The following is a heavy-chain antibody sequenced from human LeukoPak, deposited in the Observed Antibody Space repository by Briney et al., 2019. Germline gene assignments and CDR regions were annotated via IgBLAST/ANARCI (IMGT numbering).Heavy chain of an antibody. CDR2: ISSSSSYT. J-gene: IGHJ4*02. CDR1: GFTFSDYY. V-gene: IGHV3-11*05. Sequence: GGSLRLSCAASGFTFSDYYMSWIRQAPGKGLEWVSYISSSSSYTNYADSVKGRFTISRDNAKNSLYLQMNSLRAEDTAVYYCARDAVSLAAAGTSDYWGQGTLVTVSS. D-gene: IGHD6-13*01. CDR3: ARDAVSLAAAGTSDY.